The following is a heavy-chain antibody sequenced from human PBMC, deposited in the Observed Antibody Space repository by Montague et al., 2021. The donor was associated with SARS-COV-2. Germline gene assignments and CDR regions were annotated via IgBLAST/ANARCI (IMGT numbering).Heavy chain of an antibody. CDR2: IYHSGGN. V-gene: IGHV4-59*01. CDR1: GHSISSYY. CDR3: ARGYSSSYYGARWFDP. D-gene: IGHD6-13*01. J-gene: IGHJ5*02. Sequence: SETLSLTCSVSGHSISSYYWSWIRQSPGKGLEWIGHIYHSGGNIXXPSLNRRVTISLDTSKNQFSLKLTTVTAADTALYYCARGYSSSYYGARWFDPWGQGTLVTVSS.